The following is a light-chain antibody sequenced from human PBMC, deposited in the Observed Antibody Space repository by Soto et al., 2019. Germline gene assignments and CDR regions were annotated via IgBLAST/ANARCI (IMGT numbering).Light chain of an antibody. CDR2: EAS. V-gene: IGKV3-11*01. CDR1: QSVGTY. Sequence: GERATLSCRASQSVGTYLAWYQQKPGQAPRLLIYEASNRATGISARFSGSGSGTDFTLTISSLEPEDFAVYYCQHRSDWPGFGQGTRLEIK. CDR3: QHRSDWPG. J-gene: IGKJ5*01.